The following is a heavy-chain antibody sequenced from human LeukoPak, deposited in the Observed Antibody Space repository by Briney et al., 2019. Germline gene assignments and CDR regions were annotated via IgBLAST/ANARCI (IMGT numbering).Heavy chain of an antibody. CDR3: AKVGASFTYYFDS. J-gene: IGHJ4*02. V-gene: IGHV3-23*01. CDR1: GFTFNYYW. D-gene: IGHD1-26*01. CDR2: ISGAGDST. Sequence: PGEPLRHPCAPSGFTFNYYWIHWVRQIPPKGLAWISAISGAGDSTFYAGSVKGRFNISRDNSKNMLYLQMNSLRAEDAAVYYCAKVGASFTYYFDSWGQGTLVTVSS.